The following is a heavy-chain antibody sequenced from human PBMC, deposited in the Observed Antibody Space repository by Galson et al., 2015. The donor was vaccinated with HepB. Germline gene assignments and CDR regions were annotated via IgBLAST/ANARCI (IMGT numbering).Heavy chain of an antibody. V-gene: IGHV3-23*01. J-gene: IGHJ4*02. Sequence: SLRLSCAASGFTFSSYAMTWVRQAPGKGLGWVSAISGSGGSTYYADSVKGRFTISRDNSKNTLYLQMNSLRAEDTAVYYCAKAGGYCSGTSCYGRRVDYWGQGTLVTVSS. CDR2: ISGSGGST. CDR1: GFTFSSYA. D-gene: IGHD2-2*01. CDR3: AKAGGYCSGTSCYGRRVDY.